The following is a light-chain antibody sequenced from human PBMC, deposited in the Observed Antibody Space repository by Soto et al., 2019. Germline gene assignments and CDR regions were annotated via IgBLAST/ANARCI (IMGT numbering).Light chain of an antibody. CDR3: QQYGSSGT. J-gene: IGKJ1*01. CDR1: QSVSNNY. CDR2: GAS. Sequence: EIVLTQSPCALSRCPWERSTLSCRASQSVSNNYLAWYQQKPGQAPRLLIYGASNRATGIPDRFSGSGSGTDFTLTISRLEPEDFAVYYCQQYGSSGTFGQGTKVDIK. V-gene: IGKV3-20*01.